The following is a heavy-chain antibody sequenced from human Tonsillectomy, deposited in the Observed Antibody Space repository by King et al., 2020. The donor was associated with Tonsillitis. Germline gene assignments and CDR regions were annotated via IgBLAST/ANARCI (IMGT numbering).Heavy chain of an antibody. J-gene: IGHJ5*02. D-gene: IGHD6-13*01. CDR3: ARDSSSWYLGWFDP. CDR1: VGSISSYY. Sequence: VQLQESGPGLVKPSETLSLTCTVSVGSISSYYWSWIRQPPGKGLEWFGYIYYSGSTNYNPSLKSRVTISVDTSKNKFSLKLSSVTAADTAVYYCARDSSSWYLGWFDPWGQGTLVTVSS. V-gene: IGHV4-59*12. CDR2: IYYSGST.